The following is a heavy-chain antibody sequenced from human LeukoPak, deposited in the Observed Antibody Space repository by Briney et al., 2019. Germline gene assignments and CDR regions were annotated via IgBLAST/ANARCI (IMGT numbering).Heavy chain of an antibody. Sequence: SETLSLTCTVSGGSISTYYWSWIRQPPGKGLELIGYMYDSGSTNYNPPLKSRATISVDTSKNQFSLKLNSVTAADTAVYYCARHGGSYTFDYWGQGALVTVSS. D-gene: IGHD1-26*01. CDR1: GGSISTYY. V-gene: IGHV4-59*01. CDR3: ARHGGSYTFDY. CDR2: MYDSGST. J-gene: IGHJ4*02.